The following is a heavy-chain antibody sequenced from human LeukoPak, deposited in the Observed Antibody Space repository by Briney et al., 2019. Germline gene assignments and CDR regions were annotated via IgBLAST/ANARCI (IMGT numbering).Heavy chain of an antibody. CDR2: IYHSGFT. D-gene: IGHD2-21*02. V-gene: IGHV4-59*01. Sequence: SETLSLTCTVSGGSISGYYWSWLRQPPGKGLEWIGYIYHSGFTHYNPSLRSRVSIAVDTSRNQFSLKLSSATAADTAVYYCARYCDGDCNASAFDLWGQGTMVTVSS. J-gene: IGHJ3*01. CDR1: GGSISGYY. CDR3: ARYCDGDCNASAFDL.